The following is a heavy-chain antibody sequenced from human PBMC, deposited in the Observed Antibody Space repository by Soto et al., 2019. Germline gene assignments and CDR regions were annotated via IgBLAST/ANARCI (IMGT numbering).Heavy chain of an antibody. D-gene: IGHD1-26*01. Sequence: PSETLSPTSTFSGGSISRYYWSWIRQPPGKGMDRIGYIYYSGSTNYNPSLKSRVTISVHTSKNQFSLKLCSVTASVTAVYYCVCAGSGTNFSYYNGMDVWGQGTTVTVSS. J-gene: IGHJ6*02. CDR1: GGSISRYY. CDR2: IYYSGST. V-gene: IGHV4-59*01. CDR3: VCAGSGTNFSYYNGMDV.